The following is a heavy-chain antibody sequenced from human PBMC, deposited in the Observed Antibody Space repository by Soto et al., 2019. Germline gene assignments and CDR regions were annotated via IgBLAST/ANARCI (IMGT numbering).Heavy chain of an antibody. CDR2: ISSSSGTI. D-gene: IGHD6-13*01. CDR3: ASGTSEDTFDI. J-gene: IGHJ3*02. Sequence: EVQLVESGGGLVQPGGSLRLSCAASGFTFSSYSMNWVRQAPGKGLEWVSYISSSSGTIYYGDSVKGRFTISRDNPKISLYLQMNSLRAEDTAVYYCASGTSEDTFDIWGQGTMVTVSS. V-gene: IGHV3-48*01. CDR1: GFTFSSYS.